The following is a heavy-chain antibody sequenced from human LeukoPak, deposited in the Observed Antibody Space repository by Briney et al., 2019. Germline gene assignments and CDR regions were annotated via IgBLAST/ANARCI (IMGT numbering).Heavy chain of an antibody. D-gene: IGHD3-22*01. Sequence: GGSLRLSCAASGFTFSSYAMSWVRQAPGKGLEWVSTISGSGSNTYYADSVKGRFTISRDNSKNTMYLQMNSLRAEDTAVYYCAKNYYDSSGPFDYWGQGTLVTVSS. V-gene: IGHV3-23*01. CDR2: ISGSGSNT. CDR1: GFTFSSYA. J-gene: IGHJ4*02. CDR3: AKNYYDSSGPFDY.